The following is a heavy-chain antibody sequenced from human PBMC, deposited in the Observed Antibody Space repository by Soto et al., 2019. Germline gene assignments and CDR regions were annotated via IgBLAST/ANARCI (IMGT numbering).Heavy chain of an antibody. D-gene: IGHD3-10*01. V-gene: IGHV4-31*03. CDR2: IYYSGST. CDR3: ARGGIGELFSYGMDV. Sequence: SETLSLTCTVSGGSISSGGYYWSWIRQHPGKGLEWIGYIYYSGSTYYNPSLKSRVTISVDTSKNQLSLKLSSVTAADTAVYYCARGGIGELFSYGMDVWGQGTTVTVSS. CDR1: GGSISSGGYY. J-gene: IGHJ6*02.